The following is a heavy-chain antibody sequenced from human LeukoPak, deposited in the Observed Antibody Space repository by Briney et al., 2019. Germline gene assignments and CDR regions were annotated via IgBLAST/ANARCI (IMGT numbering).Heavy chain of an antibody. J-gene: IGHJ4*02. CDR3: AKGGSSYSEMDY. V-gene: IGHV3-23*01. D-gene: IGHD4-11*01. Sequence: GGSLRLSCAASGFTFSSYAMSWVRQAPGKGLEWVSGLSASGGLTYCSDSVKGRFTISRDNSKNTLYLQMNSLRADDTAVYYCAKGGSSYSEMDYWGQGTLVTVSS. CDR1: GFTFSSYA. CDR2: LSASGGLT.